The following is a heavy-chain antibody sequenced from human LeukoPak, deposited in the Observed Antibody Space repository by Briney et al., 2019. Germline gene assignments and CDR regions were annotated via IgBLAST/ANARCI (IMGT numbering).Heavy chain of an antibody. CDR2: IYYSGST. V-gene: IGHV4-39*07. Sequence: PSETLSLTCTVSGGSISSSPYYWAWIRQPPGKGLEWIASIYYSGSTFYTPSLKSRVTISVDTSKNQFSLNLTSVTAADTAVYYCARIATTVYAFDIWAKGQWSPSLQ. CDR3: ARIATTVYAFDI. CDR1: GGSISSSPYY. D-gene: IGHD4-17*01. J-gene: IGHJ3*02.